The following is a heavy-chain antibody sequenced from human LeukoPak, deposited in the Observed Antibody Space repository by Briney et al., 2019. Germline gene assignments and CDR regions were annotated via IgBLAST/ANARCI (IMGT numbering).Heavy chain of an antibody. Sequence: GGSLRLSCAASGFTFSSYAMHWVRQAPGKGLEYVSAISSNGGSTYYANPVKGRFTISRDNSKNTLYLQMGSLRAEDMAVYYCARGGQYCSGGSCSKPPHYWGQGTLVTVSS. J-gene: IGHJ4*02. V-gene: IGHV3-64*01. CDR2: ISSNGGST. CDR1: GFTFSSYA. CDR3: ARGGQYCSGGSCSKPPHY. D-gene: IGHD2-15*01.